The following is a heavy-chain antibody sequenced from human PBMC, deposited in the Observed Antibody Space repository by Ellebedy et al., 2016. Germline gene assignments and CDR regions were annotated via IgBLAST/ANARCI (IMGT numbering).Heavy chain of an antibody. CDR3: ATEGEYGDYED. CDR2: VYYSETT. CDR1: GASLRNHY. J-gene: IGHJ4*02. D-gene: IGHD4-17*01. Sequence: SETLSLTXTVSGASLRNHYWMWIRQSPGTRLEWIGHVYYSETTRYNPSLKSRVTISADTSRNQFSLKVSSVTAADTAVYYCATEGEYGDYEDWGQGTLVTVSS. V-gene: IGHV4-59*11.